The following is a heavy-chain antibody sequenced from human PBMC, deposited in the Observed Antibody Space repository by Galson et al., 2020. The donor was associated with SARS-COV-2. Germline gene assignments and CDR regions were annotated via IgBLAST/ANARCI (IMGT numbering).Heavy chain of an antibody. Sequence: ASVKVSCKASGYTFTSYGISWVRQAPGQGLEWMGWISAYNGNTNYAQKLQGRVTMTTDTSTSTAYMELRSLRSDDTAVYYCARVGYDILTGYPTYYYYGMDVWGQGTTVTVSS. CDR3: ARVGYDILTGYPTYYYYGMDV. CDR1: GYTFTSYG. J-gene: IGHJ6*02. CDR2: ISAYNGNT. V-gene: IGHV1-18*01. D-gene: IGHD3-9*01.